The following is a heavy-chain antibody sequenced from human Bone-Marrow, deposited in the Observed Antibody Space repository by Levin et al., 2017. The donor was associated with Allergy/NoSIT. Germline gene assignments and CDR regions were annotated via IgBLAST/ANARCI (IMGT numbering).Heavy chain of an antibody. J-gene: IGHJ3*02. CDR1: GYTFTNYD. CDR3: ARTPARITVPVTEGDDAFDI. Sequence: ASVKVSCKASGYTFTNYDINWVRQATGQGLEWMGWMNPNSGNTGYAQKFQGRVTMTRNTSISTAYMELSSLRSEDTAVYYCARTPARITVPVTEGDDAFDIWGKGKRVTVS. D-gene: IGHD6-19*01. V-gene: IGHV1-8*01. CDR2: MNPNSGNT.